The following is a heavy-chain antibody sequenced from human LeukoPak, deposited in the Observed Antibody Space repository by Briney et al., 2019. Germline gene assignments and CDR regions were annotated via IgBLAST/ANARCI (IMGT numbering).Heavy chain of an antibody. V-gene: IGHV1-2*06. D-gene: IGHD5-12*01. CDR3: ARGRAYDGGGFDY. CDR2: IIPNSGDT. Sequence: ASVKVSCKASGYTFTGYFVHWVRQAPGQGPEWMGRIIPNSGDTNYAQKFRGRVTMTRDTSINTVYMELNSLESDDTAVYYCARGRAYDGGGFDYRGQETLVTVSA. CDR1: GYTFTGYF. J-gene: IGHJ4*02.